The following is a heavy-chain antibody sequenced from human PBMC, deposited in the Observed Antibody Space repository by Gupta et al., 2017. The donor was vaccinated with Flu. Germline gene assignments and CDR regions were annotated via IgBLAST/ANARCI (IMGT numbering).Heavy chain of an antibody. J-gene: IGHJ4*02. Sequence: QRQLQESGPRPGKPSETRPLTCSVSGGSLTPNHHYWGWIRQPPGKGLEWTANIHYSGRTYYNSALLGRFTVSVDTAKNHFSLALRSVTAADTAVYYRARQAGRLVGFDSWGQGTLVTVSS. CDR1: GGSLTPNHHY. CDR2: IHYSGRT. V-gene: IGHV4-39*01. CDR3: ARQAGRLVGFDS. D-gene: IGHD3-10*01.